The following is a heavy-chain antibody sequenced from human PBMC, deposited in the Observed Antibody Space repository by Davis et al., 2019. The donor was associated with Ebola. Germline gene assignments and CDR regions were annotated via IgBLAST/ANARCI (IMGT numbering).Heavy chain of an antibody. J-gene: IGHJ6*02. V-gene: IGHV5-51*01. CDR2: IYPGDSDT. CDR1: GYSFTNYW. Sequence: GESLKISCKGSGYSFTNYWIGWVRQVPGRGLEWIGIIYPGDSDTRYTPSFQGQVTISADKSISTAYLQWSSLKASDTAMYYCARHTSGYYDFWSGYSPNYYYYGMDVWGQGTTVTVSS. CDR3: ARHTSGYYDFWSGYSPNYYYYGMDV. D-gene: IGHD3-3*01.